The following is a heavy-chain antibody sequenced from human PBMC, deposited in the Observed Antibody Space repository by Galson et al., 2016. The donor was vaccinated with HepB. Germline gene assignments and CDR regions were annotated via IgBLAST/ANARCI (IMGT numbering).Heavy chain of an antibody. CDR1: GFSSEDYA. V-gene: IGHV3-9*02. CDR3: AKDMWRDIVVKMVDFVPRAMDV. J-gene: IGHJ6*04. D-gene: IGHD2-15*01. CDR2: ISWNGGNM. Sequence: SLRLSCAVSGFSSEDYAMHWVRQFPGKGLEWVAGISWNGGNMAYADSVKGRFIISRDNAKNSLYLQMNSLRMEDTALYYCAKDMWRDIVVKMVDFVPRAMDVWGKGTTVTVSS.